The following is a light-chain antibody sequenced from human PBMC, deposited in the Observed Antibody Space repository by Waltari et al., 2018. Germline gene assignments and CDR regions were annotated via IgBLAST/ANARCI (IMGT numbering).Light chain of an antibody. J-gene: IGLJ3*02. CDR2: SNN. Sequence: QSVLTQPPSASGTPGQRVTISCSGSSSNIGSNTVNCYQQLPGTAPKLLIHSNNQRPSGVPDRFSGSKSGTSASLAISGLQSEDEADYYCAAWDDSLNGWVFGGGTKLTVL. V-gene: IGLV1-44*01. CDR1: SSNIGSNT. CDR3: AAWDDSLNGWV.